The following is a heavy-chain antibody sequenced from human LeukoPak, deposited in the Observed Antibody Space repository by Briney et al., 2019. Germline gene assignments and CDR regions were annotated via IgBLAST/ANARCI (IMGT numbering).Heavy chain of an antibody. V-gene: IGHV4-34*01. D-gene: IGHD3-10*01. CDR2: INPSGST. CDR1: GGSFSGYY. Sequence: SETLSLTCAVYGGSFSGYYWSWIRQPPGKGLEWIGEINPSGSTNYNPSLKSRVTISVDTSKNQFSLKLSSVTAADTAVYYCARRPLAGLYYYGSGSYYNRWFDPWGQGTLVTVSS. J-gene: IGHJ5*02. CDR3: ARRPLAGLYYYGSGSYYNRWFDP.